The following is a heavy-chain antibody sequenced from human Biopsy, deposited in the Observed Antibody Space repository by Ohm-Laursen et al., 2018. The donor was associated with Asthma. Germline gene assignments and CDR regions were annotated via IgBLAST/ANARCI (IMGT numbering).Heavy chain of an antibody. CDR2: VSSDGHSK. V-gene: IGHV3-30*03. J-gene: IGHJ3*02. CDR1: GFVFSQFR. Sequence: SLRLSCAASGFVFSQFRMHWVRQAPGKGLEWVAAVSSDGHSKYYEDSVKGRFTISRDNSKSRLYLQMDSLRVADSAVYYCARESGQDSGGTGAFDRWGQGIMVAVSS. CDR3: ARESGQDSGGTGAFDR. D-gene: IGHD4-23*01.